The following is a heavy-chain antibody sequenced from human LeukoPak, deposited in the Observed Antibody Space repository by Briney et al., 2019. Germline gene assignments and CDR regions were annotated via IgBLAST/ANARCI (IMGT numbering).Heavy chain of an antibody. Sequence: SQTLSLTCAISGDSVSSNAVTWNWIRQSPSRGLEWLGRTYYRSKWYNDSAVSVKSRITINPYTSKNQFSLHLNSLTPEDTAVYYCARDNLRFLEWLRGMNAFDIWGQGTMVTVSS. CDR2: TYYRSKWYN. V-gene: IGHV6-1*01. CDR3: ARDNLRFLEWLRGMNAFDI. D-gene: IGHD3-3*01. J-gene: IGHJ3*02. CDR1: GDSVSSNAVT.